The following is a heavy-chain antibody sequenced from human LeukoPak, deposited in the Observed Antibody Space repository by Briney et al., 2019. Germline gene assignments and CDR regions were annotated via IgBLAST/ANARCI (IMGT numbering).Heavy chain of an antibody. CDR2: ISSSGIYI. CDR1: GCIFSTSS. Sequence: PGGSLRLSRAASGCIFSTSSMNWVRQAPGRGLDWVSSISSSGIYIYYADSVKGRFTISRDNAKNSLDLQMNSLRAGDRAVYYCARDLLLAVPGADYNHYYGMDVWGQATTVTVSS. CDR3: ARDLLLAVPGADYNHYYGMDV. V-gene: IGHV3-21*04. J-gene: IGHJ6*02. D-gene: IGHD6-13*01.